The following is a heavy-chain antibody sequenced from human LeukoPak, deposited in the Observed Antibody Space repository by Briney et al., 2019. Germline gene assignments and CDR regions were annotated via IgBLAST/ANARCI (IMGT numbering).Heavy chain of an antibody. Sequence: GGSLRLSCAASGFTFSSYVMSWVRQAPGKGLEWVSGISGSGDSTYYADSVKGRFTISRDNSKNTVYLQMNSLRAEDTAVYYCAVQRGGDGYNTFDYWGQGTLVTVSS. D-gene: IGHD5-24*01. J-gene: IGHJ4*02. CDR1: GFTFSSYV. CDR3: AVQRGGDGYNTFDY. CDR2: ISGSGDST. V-gene: IGHV3-23*01.